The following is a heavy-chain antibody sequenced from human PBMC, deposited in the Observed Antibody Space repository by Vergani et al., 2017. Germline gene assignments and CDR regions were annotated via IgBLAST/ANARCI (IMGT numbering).Heavy chain of an antibody. CDR2: IYYSGST. Sequence: QVQLQESGPGLVKPSETLSLTCTVSGGSISSYYWSWIRQPPGKGLEWIGYIYYSGSTNYNPSLKSRVTISVDTSKNQFSLKLSSVTAADTAVYCCARDTGMGFDYWGQGTLVTVSS. V-gene: IGHV4-59*01. J-gene: IGHJ4*02. CDR3: ARDTGMGFDY. CDR1: GGSISSYY. D-gene: IGHD3-10*01.